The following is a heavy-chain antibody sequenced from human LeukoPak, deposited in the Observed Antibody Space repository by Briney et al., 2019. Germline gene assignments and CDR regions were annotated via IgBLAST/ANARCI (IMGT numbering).Heavy chain of an antibody. CDR1: GGSFSGYY. J-gene: IGHJ5*02. D-gene: IGHD1-1*01. V-gene: IGHV4-34*01. CDR3: ARPVPSRLGWFDP. CDR2: INHSGST. Sequence: SETLSLTCAVYGGSFSGYYWSWIRQPPGKGLEWIGEINHSGSTYYNPSLKSRVTISVDTSKNQFSLRLTSVTAADTAVYYCARPVPSRLGWFDPWGQGTLVTVSS.